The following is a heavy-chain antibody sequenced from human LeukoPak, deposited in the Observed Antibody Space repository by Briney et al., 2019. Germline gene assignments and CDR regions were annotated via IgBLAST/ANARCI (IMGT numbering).Heavy chain of an antibody. D-gene: IGHD3-10*01. Sequence: ASVKVSCKASGYTFTTYYIHWMRQAPGQGLEWMGWISAYNGNTNYAQKLQGRVTMTTDTSTSTAYMELRSLRSDDTAVYYCAVGWVTMVRGVMDVWGQGTTVTVSS. CDR2: ISAYNGNT. J-gene: IGHJ6*02. CDR1: GYTFTTYY. CDR3: AVGWVTMVRGVMDV. V-gene: IGHV1-18*04.